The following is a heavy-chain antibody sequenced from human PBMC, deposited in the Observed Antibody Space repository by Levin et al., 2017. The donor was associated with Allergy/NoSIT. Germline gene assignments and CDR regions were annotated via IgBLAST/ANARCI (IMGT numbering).Heavy chain of an antibody. J-gene: IGHJ4*02. CDR3: ARRDYYTPNYYPY. CDR1: GYSFTDYW. Sequence: KRGESLKISCKGSGYSFTDYWIGWVRQMPGTGLEWMGIIYPGDSDTRYSPSFQGQVTISADKSISTAYLQWSSLKASDTAMYYCARRDYYTPNYYPYWGQGTLVTVSS. CDR2: IYPGDSDT. D-gene: IGHD3-3*01. V-gene: IGHV5-51*01.